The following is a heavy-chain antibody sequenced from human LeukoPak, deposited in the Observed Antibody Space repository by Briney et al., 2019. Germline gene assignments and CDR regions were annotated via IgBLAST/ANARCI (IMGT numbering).Heavy chain of an antibody. CDR2: IIPILGIA. D-gene: IGHD3-22*01. J-gene: IGHJ4*02. CDR1: GGTFSSYA. CDR3: ARDVAYYYDSSGYSDY. V-gene: IGHV1-69*04. Sequence: SVKVSCKASGGTFSSYAISWVRQAPRQGLEWMGRIIPILGIANYAQKFQGRVTITADKSTSTAYMELSSLRSEDTAVYYCARDVAYYYDSSGYSDYWGQGTLVTVSS.